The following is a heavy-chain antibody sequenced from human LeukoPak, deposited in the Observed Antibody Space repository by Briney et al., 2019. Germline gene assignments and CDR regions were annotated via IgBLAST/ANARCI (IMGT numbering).Heavy chain of an antibody. V-gene: IGHV3-30*04. D-gene: IGHD3-9*01. CDR3: AREGHYDILTGYSPLEYYFYYMDV. CDR2: ISSDGVEK. J-gene: IGHJ6*03. CDR1: GFTFSNYG. Sequence: QPGGSLRLSCEASGFTFSNYGIHWVRQTPGKGLEWVAAISSDGVEKHYAASVKGRFTISRDNSKSTMYLQMNSLRAEDTALYYCAREGHYDILTGYSPLEYYFYYMDVWGKGTTVTVSS.